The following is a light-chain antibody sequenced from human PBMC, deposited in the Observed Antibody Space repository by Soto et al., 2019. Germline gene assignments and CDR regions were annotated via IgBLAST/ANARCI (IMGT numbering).Light chain of an antibody. V-gene: IGLV1-44*01. CDR1: SSNIGSNT. J-gene: IGLJ2*01. CDR2: SNN. CDR3: AAWDDSLNGPAVV. Sequence: SVLTQPPSASGTPGQRVTISCSGSSSNIGSNTVNWYQHLPGTAPKLLIYSNNQRPSGVPDRFSDSKSGTSASLAISGLQSEDEADYYCAAWDDSLNGPAVVFGGGTKLTVL.